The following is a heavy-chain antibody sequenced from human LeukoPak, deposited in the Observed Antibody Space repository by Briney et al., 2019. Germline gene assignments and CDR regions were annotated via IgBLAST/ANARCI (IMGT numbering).Heavy chain of an antibody. D-gene: IGHD6-13*01. V-gene: IGHV3-7*01. CDR3: AKSDSSSHDY. CDR2: MRRDGNEI. Sequence: SGGSLRLSCAASGFTFRHSWLSWIRQAPGKGLEWVANMRRDGNEIYYLDSVRGRFTISRDNAKNSLYLQMNSLRAEDTAVYYCAKSDSSSHDYWGQGTLVTVSS. CDR1: GFTFRHSW. J-gene: IGHJ4*02.